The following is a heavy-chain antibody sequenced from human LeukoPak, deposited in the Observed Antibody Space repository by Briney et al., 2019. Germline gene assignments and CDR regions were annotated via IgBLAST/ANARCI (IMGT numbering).Heavy chain of an antibody. V-gene: IGHV3-66*01. CDR1: VFTVSTNY. J-gene: IGHJ3*02. D-gene: IGHD1-26*01. Sequence: RGSLRLSCAASVFTVSTNYMNWVRQAPGKGLEWVSVLFSGGSTYYADSVKGRFTISRDNSKNTVYLQLNSLRAEDTAVYYCARDRTPATRGFDIWGQGTMVTVSS. CDR3: ARDRTPATRGFDI. CDR2: LFSGGST.